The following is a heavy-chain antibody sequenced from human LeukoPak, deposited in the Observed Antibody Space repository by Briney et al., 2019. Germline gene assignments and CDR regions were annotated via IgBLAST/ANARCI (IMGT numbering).Heavy chain of an antibody. V-gene: IGHV4-4*02. Sequence: SETLSLTCAVSGGSISSSNWWSWVRQPPGEGLGWIGEIYHSGSTNYNPSLKSRVTISVDKSKNQFSLKLSSVTAADTAVYYCARAGARFHEIAVAALRGPFDYWGQGTLVTVSS. CDR1: GGSISSSNW. CDR3: ARAGARFHEIAVAALRGPFDY. D-gene: IGHD6-19*01. CDR2: IYHSGST. J-gene: IGHJ4*02.